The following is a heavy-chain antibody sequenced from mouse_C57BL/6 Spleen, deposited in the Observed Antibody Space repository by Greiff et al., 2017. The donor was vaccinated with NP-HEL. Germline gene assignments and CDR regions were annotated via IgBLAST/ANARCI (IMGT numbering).Heavy chain of an antibody. CDR3: ARGWGGFAY. J-gene: IGHJ3*01. Sequence: VQLQQSGAELVRPGTSVKVSCKASGYAFTNYLIEWVKQRPGQGLEWIGVINPGSGGTNYNEKFKGKATLTADKSSSTAYMQLSSLTSEDSAVYFCARGWGGFAYWGQGTLVTVSA. D-gene: IGHD3-3*01. V-gene: IGHV1-54*01. CDR1: GYAFTNYL. CDR2: INPGSGGT.